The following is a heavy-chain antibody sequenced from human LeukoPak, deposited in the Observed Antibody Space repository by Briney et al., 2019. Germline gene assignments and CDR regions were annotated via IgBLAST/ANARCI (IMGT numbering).Heavy chain of an antibody. Sequence: SGGSLRLPCAASGFPLRSYAMSWVRQAPGKGLEGVSTIGGSGGNTYYADSLKGRFTISRDNAKNSLYLQMNSLRAEDTAVYYCARGGTYQPLLGYWGQGTLVTVSS. CDR1: GFPLRSYA. V-gene: IGHV3-21*01. CDR3: ARGGTYQPLLGY. CDR2: IGGSGGNT. J-gene: IGHJ4*02. D-gene: IGHD2-2*01.